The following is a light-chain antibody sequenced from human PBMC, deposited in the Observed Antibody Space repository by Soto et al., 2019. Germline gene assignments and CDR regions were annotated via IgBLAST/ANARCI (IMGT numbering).Light chain of an antibody. J-gene: IGKJ5*01. Sequence: DIQMTQSPSSLSASVGPRVTITCQASQNINNYLNWYQQKPGRAPKILIYDASNLEAGVPSRFMGSGSGTDFTFTIRRMKPEDIATDYCQHYENLPTFCQGTRLEIK. V-gene: IGKV1-33*01. CDR1: QNINNY. CDR3: QHYENLPT. CDR2: DAS.